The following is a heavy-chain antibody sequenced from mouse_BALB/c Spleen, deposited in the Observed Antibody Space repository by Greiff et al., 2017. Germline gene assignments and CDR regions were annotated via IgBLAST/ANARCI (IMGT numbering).Heavy chain of an antibody. Sequence: EVHLVESGGGLVKPGGSLKLSCAASGFTFSSYTISWVRQTPEKRLEWVATISSGGSYTYYPDSVKGRFTISRDNAKNTLYLQMSSLKSEDTDMYDCTRDRGTGTGAMDYWGQGTSVTVSS. J-gene: IGHJ4*01. D-gene: IGHD4-1*01. CDR3: TRDRGTGTGAMDY. CDR2: ISSGGSYT. CDR1: GFTFSSYT. V-gene: IGHV5-6-4*01.